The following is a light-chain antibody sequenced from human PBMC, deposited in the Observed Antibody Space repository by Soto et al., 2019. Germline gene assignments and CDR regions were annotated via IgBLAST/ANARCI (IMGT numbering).Light chain of an antibody. V-gene: IGKV3-20*01. CDR2: SAS. J-gene: IGKJ1*01. Sequence: EIVLTQSPGTLSLSPGERATLSYRASQSVSSSFLAWYQQKPGQPPRLLIYSASGRATGIPDRFSGSGSGTDFTLTISSLEPEDSAVYYCQQYGSAPRTFGQGTKVEVK. CDR3: QQYGSAPRT. CDR1: QSVSSSF.